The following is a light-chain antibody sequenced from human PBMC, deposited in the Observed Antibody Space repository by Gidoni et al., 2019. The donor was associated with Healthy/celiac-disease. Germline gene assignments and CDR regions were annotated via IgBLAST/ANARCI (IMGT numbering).Light chain of an antibody. J-gene: IGKJ5*01. Sequence: EIVLTQSPATLSLSPGERATLSCRASQSVSSYLAWFQQKPGQAPRLLIYDASNRATGIPPRFSVSGSGTDFTLTFSSLEPEDFAVYYCQQRSNWFTFGQGTRLEIK. CDR3: QQRSNWFT. CDR1: QSVSSY. CDR2: DAS. V-gene: IGKV3-11*01.